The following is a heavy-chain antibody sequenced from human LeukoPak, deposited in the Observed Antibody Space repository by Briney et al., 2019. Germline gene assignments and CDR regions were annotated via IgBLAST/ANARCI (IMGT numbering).Heavy chain of an antibody. CDR1: GYTFTTYY. CDR2: INPSGGSS. V-gene: IGHV1-46*01. J-gene: IGHJ4*02. Sequence: ASVKVSCKASGYTFTTYYMHWVRQAPGQGLEWMGIINPSGGSSSNAQKFQGRVNMTRDTSTSTVYMELSSLRSEDTAMYYCARRNDYGDHYYFDYWGQGTLVTVSS. CDR3: ARRNDYGDHYYFDY. D-gene: IGHD4-17*01.